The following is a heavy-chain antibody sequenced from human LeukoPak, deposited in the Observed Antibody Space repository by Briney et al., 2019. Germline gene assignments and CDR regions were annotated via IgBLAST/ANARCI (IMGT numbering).Heavy chain of an antibody. D-gene: IGHD1-26*01. CDR1: GFTFTDSA. V-gene: IGHV3-23*01. J-gene: IGHJ4*02. CDR3: AKGGSYAPLDY. CDR2: ISTSGGDT. Sequence: GGSLRPSCAASGFTFTDSAMTWVRQAPGEGLEWVSAISTSGGDTIYTDSVKDRFTISRDNSKNTLYLQMNSLRAEDTAIYYCAKGGSYAPLDYWGQGTLVTVSS.